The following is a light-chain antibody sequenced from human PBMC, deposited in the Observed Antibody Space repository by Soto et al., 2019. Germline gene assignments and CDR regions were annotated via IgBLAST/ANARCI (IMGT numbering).Light chain of an antibody. CDR3: QQRSNWAIT. CDR1: QSVSSSY. J-gene: IGKJ5*01. Sequence: EIVLTQSPATLSFSPGERATISCRASQSVSSSYLAWYQQKPGLAPRLLIYGASSRATGIPDRFRASASGTDFTLTISRLEPEDFAVYYCQQRSNWAITFGQGTQLEIK. V-gene: IGKV3D-20*02. CDR2: GAS.